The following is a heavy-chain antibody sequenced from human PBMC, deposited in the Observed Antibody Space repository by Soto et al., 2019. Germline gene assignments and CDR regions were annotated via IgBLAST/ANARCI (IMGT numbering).Heavy chain of an antibody. CDR1: GDSVSSNNYY. CDR3: ARDVNDSSGSQGFDY. Sequence: SETLSLTCTVIGDSVSSNNYYGSWIRQRPGKGLEWIGYIHYSGDSYDNPSLTSRITTSMDVSKSQFSLNLRSVTAADTAIYYCARDVNDSSGSQGFDYWGQGTLVTVSS. CDR2: IHYSGDS. J-gene: IGHJ4*02. V-gene: IGHV4-31*03. D-gene: IGHD3-22*01.